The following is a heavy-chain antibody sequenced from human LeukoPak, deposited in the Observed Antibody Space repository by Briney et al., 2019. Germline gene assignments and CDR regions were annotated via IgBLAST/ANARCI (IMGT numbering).Heavy chain of an antibody. Sequence: GASVKVSCKASGYTFTGYYMHWVRQAPGQGLEWMGWINPNSGGTNYAQKFQGRVTMTRDTSISTAYMELSRLRSDDTAVYYCARKYDILTGYDNWFDPWGQGTLVTVSS. V-gene: IGHV1-2*02. CDR2: INPNSGGT. D-gene: IGHD3-9*01. J-gene: IGHJ5*02. CDR3: ARKYDILTGYDNWFDP. CDR1: GYTFTGYY.